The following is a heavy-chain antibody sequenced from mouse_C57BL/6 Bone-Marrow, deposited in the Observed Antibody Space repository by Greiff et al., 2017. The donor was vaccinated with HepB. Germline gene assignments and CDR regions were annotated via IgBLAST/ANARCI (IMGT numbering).Heavy chain of an antibody. D-gene: IGHD1-1*01. CDR3: ARDDGSSPDWYFDV. Sequence: VQLQQSGPELVKPGASVKMSCKASGYTFTDYNMHWVKQSHGKSLEWIGYINPNNGGTSYNQNFKGKATLTVNKSSSTAYMELRSLTSEDSAVYDCARDDGSSPDWYFDVWGTGTTVTVSS. CDR1: GYTFTDYN. CDR2: INPNNGGT. V-gene: IGHV1-22*01. J-gene: IGHJ1*03.